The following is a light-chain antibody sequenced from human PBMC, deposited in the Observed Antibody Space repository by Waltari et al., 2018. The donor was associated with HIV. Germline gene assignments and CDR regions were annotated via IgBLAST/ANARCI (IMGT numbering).Light chain of an antibody. Sequence: QAMVTQEPSLTVSPGGTVTLTCGSSTVPVTSGHFPYWFQQKPGQAPRTLIYDTSDQHSWTPSRFSGSLRGGKASLTLSGAQPEDEADYYCLLSVTVGSRVFGGGTKLTVL. CDR2: DTS. V-gene: IGLV7-46*01. CDR3: LLSVTVGSRV. J-gene: IGLJ3*02. CDR1: TVPVTSGHF.